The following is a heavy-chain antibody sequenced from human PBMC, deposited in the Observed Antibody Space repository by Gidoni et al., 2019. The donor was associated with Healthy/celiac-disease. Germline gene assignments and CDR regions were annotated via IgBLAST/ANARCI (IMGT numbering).Heavy chain of an antibody. V-gene: IGHV3-49*05. CDR1: GFTFGDYA. Sequence: EVQLVESGGGLVKPGRSLRLFCTASGFTFGDYAMSWFRQAPGKGLEWVGFIRSKAYGGTTEYAASVKGRFTISRDDSKSIAYLQMNSLKTEDTAVYYCTRGDCSSTSCRNWFDPWGQGTLVTVSS. CDR3: TRGDCSSTSCRNWFDP. D-gene: IGHD2-2*01. J-gene: IGHJ5*02. CDR2: IRSKAYGGTT.